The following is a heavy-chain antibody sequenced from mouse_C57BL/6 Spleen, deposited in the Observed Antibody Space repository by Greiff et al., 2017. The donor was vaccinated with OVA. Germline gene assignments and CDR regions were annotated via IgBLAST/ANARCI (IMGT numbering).Heavy chain of an antibody. CDR3: TTADGTYYYAMDY. V-gene: IGHV14-4*01. Sequence: EVHLVESGAELVRPGASVKLSCTASGFNIKDDYMHWVKQRPEQGLEWIGWIDPENGDTEYASKFQGKATITADTSSNTAYLQLSSLTSEDTAVYYCTTADGTYYYAMDYWGQGTSVTVSS. J-gene: IGHJ4*01. D-gene: IGHD1-1*01. CDR2: IDPENGDT. CDR1: GFNIKDDY.